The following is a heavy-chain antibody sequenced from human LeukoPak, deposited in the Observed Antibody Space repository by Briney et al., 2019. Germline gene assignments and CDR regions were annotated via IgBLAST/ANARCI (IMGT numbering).Heavy chain of an antibody. Sequence: GGSLRLSCTASGFTFGDYAMSWVRQAPGKGREGVGFIRSKAYGGTTEYAASVKGRFTISRDDSKSIAYLQMNSLKTEDTAVYYCTRDFVVVPAAIDLFDYWGQGTLVTVSS. CDR1: GFTFGDYA. J-gene: IGHJ4*02. V-gene: IGHV3-49*04. D-gene: IGHD2-2*01. CDR2: IRSKAYGGTT. CDR3: TRDFVVVPAAIDLFDY.